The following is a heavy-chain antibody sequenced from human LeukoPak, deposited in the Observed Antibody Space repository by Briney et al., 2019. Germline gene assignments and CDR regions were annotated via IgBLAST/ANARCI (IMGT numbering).Heavy chain of an antibody. D-gene: IGHD5-12*01. CDR2: INPSGGST. Sequence: ASVKVSCKASGYTFTSYYMHWVRQAPGQGLEWMGIINPSGGSTSYAQKFQGRVTMTRDRSTSTVYMELSSLRSEHTAVYYCAGDAPPYSGYDLRFDYWGQGTLVTVSS. CDR3: AGDAPPYSGYDLRFDY. CDR1: GYTFTSYY. V-gene: IGHV1-46*01. J-gene: IGHJ4*02.